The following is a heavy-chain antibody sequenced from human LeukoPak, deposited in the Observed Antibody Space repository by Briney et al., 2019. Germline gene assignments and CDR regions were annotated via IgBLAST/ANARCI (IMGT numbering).Heavy chain of an antibody. CDR2: IKQGGSEK. V-gene: IGHV3-7*01. Sequence: GGSLRLSCVASGFTFSSNWMSWVRQAPGKGLEWVANIKQGGSEKYYVDSVKGRFTISRDNAKNSVYLQMNSLRAEDTAVYYCARGRGPDYWGQGTLVTVSS. J-gene: IGHJ4*02. CDR3: ARGRGPDY. CDR1: GFTFSSNW.